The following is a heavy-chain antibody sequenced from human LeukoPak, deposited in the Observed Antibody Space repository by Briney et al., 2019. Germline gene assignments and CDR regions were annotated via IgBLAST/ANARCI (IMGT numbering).Heavy chain of an antibody. CDR2: IHTGGNT. Sequence: PGGSLRLSCAASGISVSSKYMSWVRQAPGKGLQWVSIIHTGGNTYYADSVKGRFTNSRDNSENTLYLQMNSLRAEDTAVYYCARETSLAGFASGLGFNYWGQGILVTVSS. V-gene: IGHV3-66*01. CDR3: ARETSLAGFASGLGFNY. J-gene: IGHJ4*02. CDR1: GISVSSKY. D-gene: IGHD6-19*01.